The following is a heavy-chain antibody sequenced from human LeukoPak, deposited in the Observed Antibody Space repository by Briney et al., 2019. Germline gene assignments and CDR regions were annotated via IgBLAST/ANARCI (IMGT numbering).Heavy chain of an antibody. V-gene: IGHV4-34*01. J-gene: IGHJ3*02. CDR3: ARASEYAFDI. CDR2: INHSGST. Sequence: SETLSLTCAVYGGSFSDYYWSWIRQPPGKGLEWIGEINHSGSTNYNPSLKSRVTISVDTSKNQFSLKLSSVTAADTAVYYCARASEYAFDIWGQGTMVTVSS. CDR1: GGSFSDYY.